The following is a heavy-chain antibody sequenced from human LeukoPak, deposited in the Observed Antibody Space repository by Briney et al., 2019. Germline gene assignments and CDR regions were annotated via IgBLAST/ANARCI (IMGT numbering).Heavy chain of an antibody. Sequence: GGSLRLSCAASGFTFSSYSMHWVRQAPGKGLEWVSSITSSSNYIYYADSVKGRFTITRDNAQNSLTLHMNTLRADDTAVYYCAKDGGTHFDHWGQGTLVTVSS. D-gene: IGHD1-26*01. CDR2: ITSSSNYI. CDR1: GFTFSSYS. J-gene: IGHJ4*02. CDR3: AKDGGTHFDH. V-gene: IGHV3-21*01.